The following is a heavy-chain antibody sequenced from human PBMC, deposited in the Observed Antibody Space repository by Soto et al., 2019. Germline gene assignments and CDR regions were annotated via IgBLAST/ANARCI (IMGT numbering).Heavy chain of an antibody. V-gene: IGHV4-34*01. D-gene: IGHD6-6*01. CDR3: ARVEYSSSSFDY. CDR1: GGSFSCYY. CDR2: INHSGST. Sequence: PSETLSLTCAVYGGSFSCYYWSWIRQPPGKGLEWIGEINHSGSTNYNPSLKSRVTISVDRSKNQFSLKLSSVTAADTAVYYCARVEYSSSSFDYWGQGTLVTVSS. J-gene: IGHJ4*02.